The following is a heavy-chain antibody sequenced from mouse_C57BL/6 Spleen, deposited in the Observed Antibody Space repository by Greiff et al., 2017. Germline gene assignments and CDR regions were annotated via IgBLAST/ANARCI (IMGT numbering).Heavy chain of an antibody. D-gene: IGHD1-1*01. J-gene: IGHJ2*01. CDR2: IDPSDSET. CDR3: ARDYYGSSSLDY. V-gene: IGHV1-52*01. Sequence: QVQLQQPGAELVRPGSSVKLSCKASGYTFTSYWMHWVKQRPIQGLEWIGNIDPSDSETHYNQKFKDKATLTVDKSSSTAYMQLSSLTSEDSAVYYCARDYYGSSSLDYWGQGTTRTVSS. CDR1: GYTFTSYW.